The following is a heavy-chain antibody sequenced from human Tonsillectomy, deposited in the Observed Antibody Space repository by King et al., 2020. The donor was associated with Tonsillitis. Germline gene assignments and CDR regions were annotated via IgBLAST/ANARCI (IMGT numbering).Heavy chain of an antibody. CDR2: IWYHGGNK. V-gene: IGHV3-33*08. CDR1: GFTFSTYG. D-gene: IGHD1-26*01. J-gene: IGHJ6*03. CDR3: ARDEVGNGYMDV. Sequence: VQLVESGGGVVQPGRSLRLSCAASGFTFSTYGMHWVRQAPGKGLEWVAVIWYHGGNKYYADSVKGRFTISRDNSKKTLYLQMNSLRAEDTAVYYCARDEVGNGYMDVWCKGTTVTVS.